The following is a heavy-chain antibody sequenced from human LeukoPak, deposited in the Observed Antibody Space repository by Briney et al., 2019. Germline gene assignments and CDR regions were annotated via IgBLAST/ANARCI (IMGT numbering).Heavy chain of an antibody. D-gene: IGHD2-2*01. V-gene: IGHV3-21*01. CDR3: ARWVCSSTSCYYFDY. J-gene: IGHJ4*02. Sequence: GGSLRLSCAASGFTFSGYTMTWVRQAPGKGLEWVSSISNSSTYIYYADSVKGRFTISRDNVQNSLSLQMYSLRAEDTAVYYCARWVCSSTSCYYFDYWGQGSLVVVSS. CDR2: ISNSSTYI. CDR1: GFTFSGYT.